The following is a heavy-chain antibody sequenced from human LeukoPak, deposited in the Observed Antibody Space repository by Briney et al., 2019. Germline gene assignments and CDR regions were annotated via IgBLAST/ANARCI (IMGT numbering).Heavy chain of an antibody. CDR3: ARGRNIVATSGYFDY. V-gene: IGHV3-30*03. Sequence: GGSLRLSCAASGFTFSSYGMHWVRQAPGKGLAWVAVISYDGSNEYYADSVRGRFTISRDNSKNTLYLQMNSLRAEDTAVYYCARGRNIVATSGYFDYWGQGTLVTVSS. CDR2: ISYDGSNE. CDR1: GFTFSSYG. D-gene: IGHD5-12*01. J-gene: IGHJ4*02.